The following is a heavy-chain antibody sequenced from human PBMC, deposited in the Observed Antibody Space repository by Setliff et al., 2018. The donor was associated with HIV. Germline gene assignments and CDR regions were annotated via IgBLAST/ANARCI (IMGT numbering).Heavy chain of an antibody. J-gene: IGHJ3*02. CDR1: GFTFSSYG. CDR2: IRYDGSNK. D-gene: IGHD3-16*01. CDR3: AKVFAYGIDGFDI. Sequence: PGGSLRLSCAASGFTFSSYGMHWVRQAPGKGLEWVAFIRYDGSNKYYADSVKGRFTISRDNSKNTLYLQMNSLRAEDTAVYYCAKVFAYGIDGFDIWGQGTMVTVSS. V-gene: IGHV3-30*02.